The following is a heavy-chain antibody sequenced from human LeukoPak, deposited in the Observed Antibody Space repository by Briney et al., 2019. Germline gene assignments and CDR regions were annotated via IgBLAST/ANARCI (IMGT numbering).Heavy chain of an antibody. Sequence: GGSLRLSCAASGFTFSSYSMYWVRQAPGKGLEWVSYISSSSSTIYYADSVKGRFTISRDNSKNTLYLQMNSLRAEDTAVYYCAKNPGTTIFRPLDYWGQGTLVTVSS. J-gene: IGHJ4*02. CDR2: ISSSSSTI. V-gene: IGHV3-48*01. D-gene: IGHD1-1*01. CDR3: AKNPGTTIFRPLDY. CDR1: GFTFSSYS.